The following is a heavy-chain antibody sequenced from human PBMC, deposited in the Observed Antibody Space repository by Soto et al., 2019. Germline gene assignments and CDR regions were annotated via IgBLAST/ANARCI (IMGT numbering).Heavy chain of an antibody. CDR1: GYTFTSYY. D-gene: IGHD1-26*01. CDR2: INPSGGST. V-gene: IGHV1-46*03. J-gene: IGHJ4*02. CDR3: ARAFPTWDDY. Sequence: QVQLVQSGAEVKKPGASVKVSCKASGYTFTSYYMHWVRQAPGQGLEWMGIINPSGGSTSYAQKFRGRGTMTRDTSTSTVYMELSSLRSEDTAVYYCARAFPTWDDYWGQGTLVTVSS.